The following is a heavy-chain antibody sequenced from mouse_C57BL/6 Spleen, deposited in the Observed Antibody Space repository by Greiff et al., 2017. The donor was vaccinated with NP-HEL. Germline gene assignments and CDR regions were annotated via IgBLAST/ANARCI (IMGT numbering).Heavy chain of an antibody. CDR1: GFTFSDYY. Sequence: EVHLVESEGGLVQPGSSMKLSCTASGFTFSDYYMAWVRQVPEKGLEWVANINYDGSSTYYLDSLKSRFIISRDNAKNILYLQMSSLTSEDTATYYCARCPYGNYAMDYWGQGTSVTVSS. V-gene: IGHV5-16*01. CDR3: ARCPYGNYAMDY. D-gene: IGHD2-1*01. J-gene: IGHJ4*01. CDR2: INYDGSST.